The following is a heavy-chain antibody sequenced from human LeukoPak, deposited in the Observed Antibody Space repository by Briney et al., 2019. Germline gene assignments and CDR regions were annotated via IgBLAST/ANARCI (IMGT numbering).Heavy chain of an antibody. Sequence: GGSLRLSCAASGFTFSSYSMNWVRQAPGKGLEWVSSISRSSSYRYYADSVKGRFTISRDNAKNSLYLQMNSLRAEDTAMYYCARDYCSGVSCYYFDYWGQGTLVTVSS. J-gene: IGHJ4*02. CDR3: ARDYCSGVSCYYFDY. CDR1: GFTFSSYS. D-gene: IGHD2-15*01. CDR2: ISRSSSYR. V-gene: IGHV3-21*01.